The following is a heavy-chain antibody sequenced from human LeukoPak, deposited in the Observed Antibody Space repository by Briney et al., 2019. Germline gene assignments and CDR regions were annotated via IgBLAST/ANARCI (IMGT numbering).Heavy chain of an antibody. J-gene: IGHJ6*03. CDR3: ARDFSSSSTVYYYYYMDV. CDR1: GGSINSRTYY. V-gene: IGHV4-39*07. CDR2: IYYSGTT. D-gene: IGHD6-6*01. Sequence: PSETLSLTCTVFGGSINSRTYYWGWIRQPPGKGLEWIGTIYYSGTTYYNPSLKSRVTISLDTSKNQFSLKLSSVTAADTAIYYCARDFSSSSTVYYYYYMDVWGKGTTVTVSS.